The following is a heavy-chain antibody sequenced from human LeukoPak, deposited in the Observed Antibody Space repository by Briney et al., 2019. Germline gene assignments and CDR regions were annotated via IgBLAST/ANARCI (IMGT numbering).Heavy chain of an antibody. CDR1: GFTFSSYS. Sequence: GGSLRLSCAASGFTFSSYSMNWVRQAPGKGLEWVSYISSSGSTIYYADSVKGRFTISRDNAKNSLYLQMNSLRAEDTAVYYCARTGDRRYYDSSGYYVYWGQGTLVTVSS. D-gene: IGHD3-22*01. CDR3: ARTGDRRYYDSSGYYVY. J-gene: IGHJ4*02. CDR2: ISSSGSTI. V-gene: IGHV3-48*04.